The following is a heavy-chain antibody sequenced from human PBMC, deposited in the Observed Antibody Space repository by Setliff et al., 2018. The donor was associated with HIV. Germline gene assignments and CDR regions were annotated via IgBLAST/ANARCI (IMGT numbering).Heavy chain of an antibody. CDR2: INHSGST. CDR3: ARGRDYTGSWFRPFYLDF. D-gene: IGHD3-3*01. Sequence: TLSLTCAVYGGSFSAYHWSWIRQTPGKGLEWLGEINHSGSTAYNLALESRVSMSIDTSKNQFSLKLTSVAAADTAIYYCARGRDYTGSWFRPFYLDFWGHGNLVTVSS. J-gene: IGHJ4*01. V-gene: IGHV4-34*01. CDR1: GGSFSAYH.